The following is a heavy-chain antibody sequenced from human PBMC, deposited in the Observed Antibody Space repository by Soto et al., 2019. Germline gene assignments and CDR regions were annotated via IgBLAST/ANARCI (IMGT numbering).Heavy chain of an antibody. Sequence: QVQLVESGGGVVQPGRSLRLSCAASGFTFSSYGMHWVRQAPGKGLEWVAVISYDGSNKYYADSVKGRFTISRDNSKNTLYLQMNSLRAEDTAVYYCAKDRGGSHGPGAVDIWGKGPMVTVSS. D-gene: IGHD1-26*01. J-gene: IGHJ3*02. CDR2: ISYDGSNK. V-gene: IGHV3-30*18. CDR1: GFTFSSYG. CDR3: AKDRGGSHGPGAVDI.